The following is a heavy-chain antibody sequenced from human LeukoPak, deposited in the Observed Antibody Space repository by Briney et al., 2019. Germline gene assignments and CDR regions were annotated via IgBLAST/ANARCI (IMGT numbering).Heavy chain of an antibody. V-gene: IGHV3-7*03. Sequence: TGGSLRLSCAASGFTFSSYWMTRVRQAPGKGLEWVANIKQDGSKKNYVDSVKGRLTISRDNAKNSLYLQMNSLRAEDTAVYYCATPLDYYDTSGYHQGGDWGQGTLVTVSS. D-gene: IGHD3-22*01. CDR1: GFTFSSYW. CDR2: IKQDGSKK. J-gene: IGHJ4*02. CDR3: ATPLDYYDTSGYHQGGD.